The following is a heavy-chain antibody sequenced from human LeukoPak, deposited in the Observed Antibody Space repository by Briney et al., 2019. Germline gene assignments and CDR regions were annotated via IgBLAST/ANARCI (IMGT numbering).Heavy chain of an antibody. V-gene: IGHV1-46*01. CDR1: GGTFISYA. CDR2: INPSGGST. D-gene: IGHD5-18*01. CDR3: ARVRAMVHLYYYGMDV. J-gene: IGHJ6*02. Sequence: GASVKVSCKASGGTFISYAISWVRQAPGQGLEWMGIINPSGGSTSYAQKFQGRVTMTRDTSTSTVYMELSSLRSEDTAVYYCARVRAMVHLYYYGMDVWGQGTTVTVSS.